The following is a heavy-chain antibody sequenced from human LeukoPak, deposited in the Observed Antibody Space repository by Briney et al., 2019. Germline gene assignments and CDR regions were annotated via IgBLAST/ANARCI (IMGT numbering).Heavy chain of an antibody. Sequence: GGSLRLSCAASGFTVSSNYMSWVRQAPGKGLEWVSGINWNGGSTGYADSVKGRFTISRAHAKNSLYLKMNSLRAEDTALYYCARAGSYYYYYYMDVWGKGTTVTVSS. CDR3: ARAGSYYYYYYMDV. CDR1: GFTVSSNY. J-gene: IGHJ6*03. V-gene: IGHV3-20*04. CDR2: INWNGGST. D-gene: IGHD3-10*01.